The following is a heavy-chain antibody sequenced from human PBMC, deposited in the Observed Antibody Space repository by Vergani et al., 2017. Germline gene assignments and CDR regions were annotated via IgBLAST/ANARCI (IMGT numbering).Heavy chain of an antibody. Sequence: EVQLVQSGAEVKKPGESLKISCKGSGYSFTSYWIGWVRQMPGKGLEWMGIIYPGDSDTRYSPSFQGQVTISADKSISTAYLQWSSLKASDTAMYYCARHRGWGLVVVAATPWYGYYGMDVWGQGTTVTVSS. V-gene: IGHV5-51*01. CDR3: ARHRGWGLVVVAATPWYGYYGMDV. CDR2: IYPGDSDT. D-gene: IGHD2-15*01. CDR1: GYSFTSYW. J-gene: IGHJ6*02.